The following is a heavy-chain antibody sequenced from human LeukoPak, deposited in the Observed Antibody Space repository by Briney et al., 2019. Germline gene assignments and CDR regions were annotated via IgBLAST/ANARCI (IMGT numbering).Heavy chain of an antibody. CDR2: ISSFSGTI. V-gene: IGHV3-48*01. J-gene: IGHJ4*02. CDR1: GITFSSYS. Sequence: GGSLRPSCVASGITFSSYSMNWVRQAPGKGLEWVSYISSFSGTINYADSVKGRFTISRDNAKNSLYLQMNSLRAEDTAVYYCARDQGGVGYWGQGTLVTVSS. D-gene: IGHD3-16*01. CDR3: ARDQGGVGY.